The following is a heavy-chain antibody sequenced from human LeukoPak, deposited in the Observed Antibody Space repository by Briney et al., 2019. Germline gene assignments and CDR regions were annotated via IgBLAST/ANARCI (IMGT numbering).Heavy chain of an antibody. CDR2: ISGSGGST. D-gene: IGHD3-10*01. V-gene: IGHV3-23*01. CDR3: AKLLRGTVVPFYDY. J-gene: IGHJ4*02. Sequence: EGSLRLSCAASGFTFSSYAMSWVRQAPGKGLEWVSAISGSGGSTYYADSVKGRFTISRDNSKNTLYLQMNSLRVDDTAVYYCAKLLRGTVVPFYDYWGQGTLVTVSS. CDR1: GFTFSSYA.